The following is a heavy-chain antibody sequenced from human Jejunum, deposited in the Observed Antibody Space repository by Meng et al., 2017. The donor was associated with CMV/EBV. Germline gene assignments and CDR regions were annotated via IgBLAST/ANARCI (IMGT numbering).Heavy chain of an antibody. CDR2: IHTSGTT. V-gene: IGHV4-4*07. D-gene: IGHD2-2*01. CDR1: DGSISSDY. CDR3: AREKSSCTSSTCYGVDS. Sequence: QEAGPGLVKPSDTPSLTVTVSDGSISSDYWSWNRQCDGKGLELNGRIHTSGTTHNNPSLKSRVTLSLYTSKDQFSLKLTSVTAADTAVSSCAREKSSCTSSTCYGVDSWGQGTLVTVSS. J-gene: IGHJ4*02.